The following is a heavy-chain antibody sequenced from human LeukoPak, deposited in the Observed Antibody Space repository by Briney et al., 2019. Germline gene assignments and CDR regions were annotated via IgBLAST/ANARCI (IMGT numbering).Heavy chain of an antibody. Sequence: GGSLRLSCAASGFIFSNYWISWVRQAPGKGLEWVSYISSDSSTIYYADSVKGRFTISRDNAKNSLYLQMNSLRTEDTAVYYCANTEYQRLGTDYWGQGTLVTVSS. J-gene: IGHJ4*02. CDR1: GFIFSNYW. D-gene: IGHD2-2*01. CDR3: ANTEYQRLGTDY. V-gene: IGHV3-48*04. CDR2: ISSDSSTI.